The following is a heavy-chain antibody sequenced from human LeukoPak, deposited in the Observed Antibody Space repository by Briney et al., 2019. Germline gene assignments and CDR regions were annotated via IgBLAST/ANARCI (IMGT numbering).Heavy chain of an antibody. CDR1: GYTFTGYY. J-gene: IGHJ3*02. V-gene: IGHV1-2*02. D-gene: IGHD2-21*02. CDR3: ATTLHIVVVTWHAFDI. CDR2: INPNSGGT. Sequence: ASVKVSCKASGYTFTGYYIHWVRQAPGQGLEWMGWINPNSGGTNYAPTFQGRATMTRDTSISTAYMELSRLTPDDTTIYYCATTLHIVVVTWHAFDIWGQGTMVTVSS.